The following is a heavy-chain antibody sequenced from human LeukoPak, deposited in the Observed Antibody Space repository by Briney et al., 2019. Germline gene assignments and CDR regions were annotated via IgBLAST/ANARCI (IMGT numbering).Heavy chain of an antibody. Sequence: GGSLRLSCAASGFTFNSYAMSWFRQAPGKGLEWVSSISASGDRTYYPDSVKGRFTISRDNSKNTLYLQMNSLRAEDTAVYYCARPVGITNRVMEDFWGHGTLVTVSS. V-gene: IGHV3-23*01. CDR1: GFTFNSYA. CDR2: ISASGDRT. D-gene: IGHD2-8*01. J-gene: IGHJ4*01. CDR3: ARPVGITNRVMEDF.